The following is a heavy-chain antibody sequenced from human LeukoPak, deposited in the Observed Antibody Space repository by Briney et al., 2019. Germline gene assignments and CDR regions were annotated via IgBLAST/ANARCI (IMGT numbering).Heavy chain of an antibody. D-gene: IGHD3-22*01. Sequence: GGSLRLSCAASGFTFSDYGMHWARQAPGKGLEWVAVIGYDGSNKYYADSVKGRFTISRDNSRNTLYLQMNSLRAGDTAVYYCVRELPPVVQYYFDYWGPGTLVTVSS. CDR3: VRELPPVVQYYFDY. CDR1: GFTFSDYG. V-gene: IGHV3-33*01. J-gene: IGHJ4*02. CDR2: IGYDGSNK.